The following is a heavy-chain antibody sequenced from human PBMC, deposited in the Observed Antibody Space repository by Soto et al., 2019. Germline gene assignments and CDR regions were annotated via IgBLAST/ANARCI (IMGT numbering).Heavy chain of an antibody. CDR2: IYYSGST. CDR3: ARGSYSLFPYYYYYGMDV. Sequence: SETLSLTCTVSGGSISSGGYYWSWIRQHPGKGLEWIGYIYYSGSTYYKTSLKSRVTISVDTSKKQFSLKLNSVTAADTAVYYCARGSYSLFPYYYYYGMDVWGQGTTVTVSS. J-gene: IGHJ6*02. D-gene: IGHD2-15*01. V-gene: IGHV4-31*03. CDR1: GGSISSGGYY.